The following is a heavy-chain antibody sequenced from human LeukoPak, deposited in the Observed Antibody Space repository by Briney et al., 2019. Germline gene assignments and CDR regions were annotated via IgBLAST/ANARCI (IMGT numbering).Heavy chain of an antibody. Sequence: GGSLRLSCAASGFTFSNYAMSWARQAPGKGLEWVSLISGSGGSTNYADSVKGRFSISRDNSKNTVYLQMKSLRADDTALYYCARAPGYCSGGSCYDYWGQGTLVTVSS. D-gene: IGHD2-15*01. CDR2: ISGSGGST. CDR3: ARAPGYCSGGSCYDY. CDR1: GFTFSNYA. J-gene: IGHJ4*02. V-gene: IGHV3-23*01.